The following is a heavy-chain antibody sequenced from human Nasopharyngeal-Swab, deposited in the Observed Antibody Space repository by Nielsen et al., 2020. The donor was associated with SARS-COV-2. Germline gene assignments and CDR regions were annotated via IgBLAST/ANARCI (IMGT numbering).Heavy chain of an antibody. Sequence: GESLKISCAASGFTFSSYAMTWVRQAPGKGLEWVSVVTGSGYGTDYADSVKGRFTISRDNAKNTLYLQMNSLRAEDTAVYYCARKDVFASGVDAFDIWGQGTMVTVSS. V-gene: IGHV3-23*01. J-gene: IGHJ3*02. CDR3: ARKDVFASGVDAFDI. D-gene: IGHD7-27*01. CDR1: GFTFSSYA. CDR2: VTGSGYGT.